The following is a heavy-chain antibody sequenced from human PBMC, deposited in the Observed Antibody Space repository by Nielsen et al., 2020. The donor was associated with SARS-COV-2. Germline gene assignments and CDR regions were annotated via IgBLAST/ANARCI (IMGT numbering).Heavy chain of an antibody. Sequence: GGSLRLSCAASGFTFSSYAMSWVRQAPGKGLEWVSSISGSGGSTYDADSVKGRFTISRDNAKNSLYLQMNSLRAEDTAVYYCARWGSQNWYFDLWGRGTLVTVSS. CDR1: GFTFSSYA. D-gene: IGHD7-27*01. CDR3: ARWGSQNWYFDL. J-gene: IGHJ2*01. CDR2: ISGSGGST. V-gene: IGHV3-23*01.